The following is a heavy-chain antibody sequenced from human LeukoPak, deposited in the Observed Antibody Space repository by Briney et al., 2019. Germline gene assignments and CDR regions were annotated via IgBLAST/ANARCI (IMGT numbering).Heavy chain of an antibody. CDR2: INWNGGST. J-gene: IGHJ3*02. V-gene: IGHV3-20*01. Sequence: GGSLRLSCAASGFTFDDYGMSWVRQAPGKGLEWVSGINWNGGSTGYADSVKGRFTISRDNAKNSLYLQMNSLRAEDTALYHCARGGYGDYAFDIWGQGTKVTVSS. D-gene: IGHD4-17*01. CDR3: ARGGYGDYAFDI. CDR1: GFTFDDYG.